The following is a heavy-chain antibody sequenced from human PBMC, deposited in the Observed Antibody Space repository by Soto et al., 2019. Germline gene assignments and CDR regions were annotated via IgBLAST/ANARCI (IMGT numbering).Heavy chain of an antibody. D-gene: IGHD3-16*01. V-gene: IGHV2-5*02. CDR3: SHSLIGQVIHWGFQS. CDR1: GFSLSTSGVT. J-gene: IGHJ1*01. CDR2: IYWDDEK. Sequence: QITLKESGPTLVKPTQTLTLTCTFAGFSLSTSGVTVGWIRQPPGKALEWLGHIYWDDEKRYSPSLMSRLTITKDTSKDQVALTLSHMAPVDTALYYCSHSLIGQVIHWGFQSWGEGTLVTVSS.